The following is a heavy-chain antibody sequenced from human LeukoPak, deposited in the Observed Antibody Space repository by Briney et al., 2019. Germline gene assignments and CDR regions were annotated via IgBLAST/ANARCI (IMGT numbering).Heavy chain of an antibody. D-gene: IGHD5-12*01. J-gene: IGHJ4*02. V-gene: IGHV7-4-1*02. Sequence: ASVKVSCKASGYTFTRSAINWVRRAPGQGLEWMGWINTNTGNPTYAQGFTGRFVFSLDTSVSTAYLQSNSLKAEDTAVYYCARDQGGYVYKGIDYWGQGTLVTVSS. CDR2: INTNTGNP. CDR3: ARDQGGYVYKGIDY. CDR1: GYTFTRSA.